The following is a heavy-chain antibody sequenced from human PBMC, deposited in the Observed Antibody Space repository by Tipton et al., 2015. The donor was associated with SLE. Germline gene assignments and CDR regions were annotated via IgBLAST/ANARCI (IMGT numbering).Heavy chain of an antibody. D-gene: IGHD5-18*01. Sequence: TLSLTCTVSGGSISSGSYYWSWIRQPAGKGLEWIGYIYTSGSTNYNPSLKSRVTISVDTSKNQFSLKLSSVTAADTAVYYCARAGEGGTAMVKNYYGMDVWGQGTTVTVSS. J-gene: IGHJ6*02. CDR1: GGSISSGSYY. CDR3: ARAGEGGTAMVKNYYGMDV. V-gene: IGHV4-61*09. CDR2: IYTSGST.